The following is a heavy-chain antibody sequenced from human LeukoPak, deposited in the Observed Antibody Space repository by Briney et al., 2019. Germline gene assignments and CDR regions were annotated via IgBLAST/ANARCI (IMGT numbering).Heavy chain of an antibody. CDR1: GGSFSGYY. CDR2: INHSGST. V-gene: IGHV4-34*01. J-gene: IGHJ4*02. CDR3: ARQGRFGELLLGD. Sequence: KPSETLSLTCAVYGGSFSGYYWSWIRQPPGKGLEWIGEINHSGSTNYNPSLKSRVTISVDTSKNQFSLKLSSVTAADTAVYYCARQGRFGELLLGDWGQGTLVTVSS. D-gene: IGHD3-10*01.